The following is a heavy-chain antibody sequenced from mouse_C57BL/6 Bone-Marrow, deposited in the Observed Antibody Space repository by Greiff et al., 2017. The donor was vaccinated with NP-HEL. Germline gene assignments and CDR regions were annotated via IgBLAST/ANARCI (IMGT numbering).Heavy chain of an antibody. V-gene: IGHV5-9-1*02. D-gene: IGHD2-5*01. J-gene: IGHJ4*01. CDR2: ISSGGDYI. Sequence: EVQLVESGEGLVKPGGSLKLSCAASGFTFSSYAMSWVRQTPEKRLEWVAYISSGGDYIYYADTVKGRFTISRDNARNTLYLQMSSLKSEDTAMYYCTRAYSSYYAMDYWGQGTSVTVSS. CDR1: GFTFSSYA. CDR3: TRAYSSYYAMDY.